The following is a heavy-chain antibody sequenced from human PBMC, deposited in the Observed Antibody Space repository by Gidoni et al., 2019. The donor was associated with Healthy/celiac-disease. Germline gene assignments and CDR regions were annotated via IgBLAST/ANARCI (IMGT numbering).Heavy chain of an antibody. CDR2: IWYDGSNK. CDR1: G. D-gene: IGHD3-16*01. V-gene: IGHV3-33*01. J-gene: IGHJ4*02. Sequence: GMHWVRQAPGKGLEWVAVIWYDGSNKYYADSVKGRFTISRDNSKNTLYLQMNSLRAEDTAVYYCAREAPFSPITSKEFYFDYWGQGTLVTVSS. CDR3: AREAPFSPITSKEFYFDY.